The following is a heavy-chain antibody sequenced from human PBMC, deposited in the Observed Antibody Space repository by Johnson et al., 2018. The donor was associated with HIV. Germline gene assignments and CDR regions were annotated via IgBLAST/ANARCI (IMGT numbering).Heavy chain of an antibody. J-gene: IGHJ3*02. CDR1: EFTFSSYA. CDR2: IGGSGGGP. D-gene: IGHD1-14*01. Sequence: VQLVESGGGLFRPGGSLRLSCAASEFTFSSYAMSWVRQAPGKGLGWVSAIGGSGGGPSSATSVKGRFTISRDNSKNTLYLQMNSLRAEDTAVYYCAKEMSSWPGEAFDIWGQGTMVTVSS. CDR3: AKEMSSWPGEAFDI. V-gene: IGHV3-23*04.